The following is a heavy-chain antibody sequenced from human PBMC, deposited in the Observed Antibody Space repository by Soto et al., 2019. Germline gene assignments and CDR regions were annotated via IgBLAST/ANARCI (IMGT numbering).Heavy chain of an antibody. V-gene: IGHV3-21*06. D-gene: IGHD6-6*01. J-gene: IGHJ6*02. CDR2: ISSSRNFI. Sequence: GGSLRLSCAASGFTFSNYTINWGRQAPGKGLEWVSSISSSRNFIYYADSVQGRFSISRDNAKSSLYLQMNSLRAEDTAVYYCARDLSPYSTSYNFYGLDVWGQGTTVTVSS. CDR3: ARDLSPYSTSYNFYGLDV. CDR1: GFTFSNYT.